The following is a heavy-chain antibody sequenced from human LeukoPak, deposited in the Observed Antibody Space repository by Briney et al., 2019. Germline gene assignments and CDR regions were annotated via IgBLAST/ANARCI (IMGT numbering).Heavy chain of an antibody. CDR3: ARVMTAITNWFDP. CDR2: IFSDGST. V-gene: IGHV3-66*01. Sequence: GGSLRLSCAASGFTVSSNYVSWVRQAPGMRLEWVSVIFSDGSTYYADSVKGRFTISRDNSKNTLYLQMNNVRAEDTAVYYCARVMTAITNWFDPWGQGTLVTVSS. D-gene: IGHD2-21*02. CDR1: GFTVSSNY. J-gene: IGHJ5*02.